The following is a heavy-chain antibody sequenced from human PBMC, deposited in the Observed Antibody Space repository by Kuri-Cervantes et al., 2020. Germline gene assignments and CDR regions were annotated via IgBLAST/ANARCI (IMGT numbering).Heavy chain of an antibody. CDR3: AKGPVVAATLYYFDY. D-gene: IGHD2-15*01. CDR2: ISGSGGST. J-gene: IGHJ4*02. V-gene: IGHV3-23*01. CDR1: GFTFSSYS. Sequence: GESLKISCAASGFTFSSYSMNWVRQAPGKGLEWVSAISGSGGSTYYADSVKGRFTISRDNSKNTLYLQMNSLRAEDTAVYYCAKGPVVAATLYYFDYWGQGTLVTVSS.